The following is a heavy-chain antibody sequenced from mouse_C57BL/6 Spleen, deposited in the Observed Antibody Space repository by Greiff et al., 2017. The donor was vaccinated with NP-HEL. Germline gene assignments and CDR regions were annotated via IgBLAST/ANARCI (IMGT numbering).Heavy chain of an antibody. CDR2: IDPSDSYT. Sequence: VQLQQSGAELVKPGASVKLSCKASGYTFTSYWMQWVKQRPGQGLEWIGEIDPSDSYTNYNQKFKGKATLTVDTSSSTAYMQLSSLTSEDSAVYYCARGSYYGSSLDYWGQGTTLTVSS. CDR1: GYTFTSYW. V-gene: IGHV1-50*01. D-gene: IGHD1-1*01. CDR3: ARGSYYGSSLDY. J-gene: IGHJ2*01.